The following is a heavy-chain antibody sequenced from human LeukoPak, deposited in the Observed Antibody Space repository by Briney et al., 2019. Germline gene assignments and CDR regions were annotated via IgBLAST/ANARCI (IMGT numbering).Heavy chain of an antibody. J-gene: IGHJ5*02. D-gene: IGHD4-17*01. CDR2: IRYDGSNK. CDR1: GFTFSSYG. CDR3: AKGDYGDSPFDP. Sequence: PGGSLRLSCAASGFTFSSYGMHWVRQAPGKGLEWVAFIRYDGSNKYYADSVKGRFTVSRDNSKNTLYLQMNSLRAEDTAVYYCAKGDYGDSPFDPWGQGTLVTVSS. V-gene: IGHV3-30*02.